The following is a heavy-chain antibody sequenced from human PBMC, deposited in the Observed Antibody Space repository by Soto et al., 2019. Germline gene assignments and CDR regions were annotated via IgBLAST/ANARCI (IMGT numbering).Heavy chain of an antibody. Sequence: ASVKVSCKASGYTFTTYGITWVRQAPGQGLEWMGWISTYNSNTHYVQNLQGRVTMTTDTSTSTAYMELRSLRSDDTGVYYCARAPLTTPHTIHYWGQGTLVTVSS. CDR1: GYTFTTYG. J-gene: IGHJ4*02. CDR2: ISTYNSNT. CDR3: ARAPLTTPHTIHY. V-gene: IGHV1-18*01. D-gene: IGHD4-4*01.